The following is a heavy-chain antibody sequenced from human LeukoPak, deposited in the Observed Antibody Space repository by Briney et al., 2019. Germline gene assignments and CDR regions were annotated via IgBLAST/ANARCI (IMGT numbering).Heavy chain of an antibody. D-gene: IGHD1-14*01. CDR1: GFTFSAYY. Sequence: GGSLRLSCAASGFTFSAYYMSWIRQAPGKGLEWVSHITNSGSAIYYANSVKGRFTISRDNAKNSLYLQMSSLRVEDTAVYYCARDPDTSSKVDYWGQGTLVIVSS. CDR3: ARDPDTSSKVDY. J-gene: IGHJ4*02. CDR2: ITNSGSAI. V-gene: IGHV3-11*01.